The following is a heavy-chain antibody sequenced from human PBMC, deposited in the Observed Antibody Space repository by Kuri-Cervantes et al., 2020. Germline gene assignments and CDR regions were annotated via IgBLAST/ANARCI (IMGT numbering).Heavy chain of an antibody. V-gene: IGHV3-30*03. J-gene: IGHJ6*02. CDR1: GFTFSSYG. Sequence: GESLKISCAASGFTFSSYGMHWVRQAPGKGLEWVAVISYDGSNKYYADSVKGRFTISRDNSKNTLYLQMNSLRAEDTAVYYCARDWPDYYYYYGMDVWGQGTTVTVSS. CDR2: ISYDGSNK. CDR3: ARDWPDYYYYYGMDV.